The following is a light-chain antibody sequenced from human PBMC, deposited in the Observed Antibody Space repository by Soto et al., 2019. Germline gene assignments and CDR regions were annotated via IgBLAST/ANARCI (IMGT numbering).Light chain of an antibody. Sequence: QSVLAQPRSVSGSPGQSVTISCTGTSSDVGGYNFVSWLQQHPGKAPKLMIYEVSNRPSGISNRFSASKSGNAASLTISGLQAEDEAEYYCSSYTTSSTYVFGTGTKVTVL. CDR2: EVS. J-gene: IGLJ1*01. V-gene: IGLV2-14*01. CDR1: SSDVGGYNF. CDR3: SSYTTSSTYV.